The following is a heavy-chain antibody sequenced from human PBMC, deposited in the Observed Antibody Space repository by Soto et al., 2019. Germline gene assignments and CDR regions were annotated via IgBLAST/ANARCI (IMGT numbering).Heavy chain of an antibody. Sequence: PSETLCLTCTVSGGSISSYYWSWIRQPPGKGLEWIGYIYYSGSTNYNPSLKSRVTISVDTSKNQFSLKLSSVTAADTAVYYCARRTEGIAAAGLGDYYYYYYMDVWGKGTTVTVSS. CDR1: GGSISSYY. CDR3: ARRTEGIAAAGLGDYYYYYYMDV. CDR2: IYYSGST. D-gene: IGHD6-13*01. V-gene: IGHV4-59*08. J-gene: IGHJ6*03.